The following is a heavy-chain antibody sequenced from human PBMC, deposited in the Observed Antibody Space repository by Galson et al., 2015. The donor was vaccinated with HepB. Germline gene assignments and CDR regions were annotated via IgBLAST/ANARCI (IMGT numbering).Heavy chain of an antibody. CDR3: ARAVYYDFWNGFGP. V-gene: IGHV4-34*01. CDR2: INHNGST. D-gene: IGHD3-3*01. CDR1: GGSFSTYY. Sequence: ETLSLTCGVYGGSFSTYYWSWIRQPPGKGLEWIGEINHNGSTNYNHSLKSRVSISIDTSKNRLSLKLSSVTAADTAVYYCARAVYYDFWNGFGPWGQGTLVTVSS. J-gene: IGHJ5*02.